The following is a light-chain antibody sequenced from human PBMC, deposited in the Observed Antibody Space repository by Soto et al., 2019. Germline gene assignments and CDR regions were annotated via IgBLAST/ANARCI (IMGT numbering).Light chain of an antibody. V-gene: IGLV2-14*01. Sequence: QSALTQPASVSGSPGQSITISCTGTSSDIGGYNYVSWYQQHPGKAPNLIIYEVVNRPSGLSYRFSGSKSGNTASMTISGLQDEDEADYYCSSYKSSRTVVFGGGTKVTVL. CDR3: SSYKSSRTVV. CDR1: SSDIGGYNY. J-gene: IGLJ2*01. CDR2: EVV.